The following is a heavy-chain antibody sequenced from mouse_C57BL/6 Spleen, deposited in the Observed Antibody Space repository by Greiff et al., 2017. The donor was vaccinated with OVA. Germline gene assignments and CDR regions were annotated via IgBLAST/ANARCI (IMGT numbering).Heavy chain of an antibody. D-gene: IGHD1-1*01. CDR1: GYTFTSYW. V-gene: IGHV1-64*01. Sequence: QVQLKQPGAELVKPGASVKLSCKASGYTFTSYWMHWVKQRPGQGLEWIGMIHPNSGSTNYNEKFKSKATLTVDKSSSTAYMQLSSLTSEDSAVYNCARSTTVVATDYWGQGTTLTVSS. CDR2: IHPNSGST. CDR3: ARSTTVVATDY. J-gene: IGHJ2*01.